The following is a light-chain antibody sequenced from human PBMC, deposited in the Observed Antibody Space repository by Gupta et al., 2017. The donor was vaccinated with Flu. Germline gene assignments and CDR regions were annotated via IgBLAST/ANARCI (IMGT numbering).Light chain of an antibody. V-gene: IGKV2-30*01. Sequence: VTLGQPASISCRSSQSLVYSEGNTYLNWFHQRPGQSPRRLIYKVSNRDSGVPDRFGGTGSGTDFTLKISRVEAEDVGIYYCMQGKHWPWTFGQGTKVEIK. CDR3: MQGKHWPWT. CDR2: KVS. J-gene: IGKJ1*01. CDR1: QSLVYSEGNTY.